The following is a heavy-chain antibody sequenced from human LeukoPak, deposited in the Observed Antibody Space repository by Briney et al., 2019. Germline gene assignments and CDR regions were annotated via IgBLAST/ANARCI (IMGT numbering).Heavy chain of an antibody. CDR1: GYSFSSYW. V-gene: IGHV5-51*01. J-gene: IGHJ4*02. CDR2: IYPGDSDT. CDR3: ARLSRGYSGPFDY. D-gene: IGHD5-12*01. Sequence: GESLKISCKGSGYSFSSYWIGWVRQMPGKGLEWMGIIYPGDSDTRYSPSFQGQVTISADKSISAAYLQWSSLKASDTAVYYCARLSRGYSGPFDYWGQGTLVTVSS.